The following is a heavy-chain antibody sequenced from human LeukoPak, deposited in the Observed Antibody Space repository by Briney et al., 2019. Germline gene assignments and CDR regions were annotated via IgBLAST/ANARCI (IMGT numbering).Heavy chain of an antibody. D-gene: IGHD7-27*01. Sequence: PSESLSLTCTVSGGSISSGDYYWSWLRQPPGKGLEWIGHIYYSGSTYYNPTLKSRVTISVDTSKNQFSLTLSSVTAADTAVYYCARPKLGYNWFDPWGQGTLVTVSS. CDR1: GGSISSGDYY. CDR3: ARPKLGYNWFDP. V-gene: IGHV4-30-4*08. J-gene: IGHJ5*02. CDR2: IYYSGST.